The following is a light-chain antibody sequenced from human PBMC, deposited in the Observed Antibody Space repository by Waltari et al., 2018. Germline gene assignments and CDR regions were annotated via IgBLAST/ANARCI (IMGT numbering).Light chain of an antibody. CDR1: NIGAKS. J-gene: IGLJ2*01. CDR3: QVWDTSADHLVV. V-gene: IGLV3-21*04. Sequence: SYVLTQPPSVSVAPGQTARITCGGNNIGAKSVNWYQQKPGQAPILLIYFDSDRPSGIPDRFSGSNSGHTATLTISRVEAGDEAAYYCQVWDTSADHLVVFGGGTNLTVV. CDR2: FDS.